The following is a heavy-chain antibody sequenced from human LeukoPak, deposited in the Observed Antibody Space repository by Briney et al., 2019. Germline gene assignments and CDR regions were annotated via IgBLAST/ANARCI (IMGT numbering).Heavy chain of an antibody. CDR3: ARALYGDYVNWFDP. CDR1: GGSISSYY. CDR2: IYYSGST. Sequence: PSETLSLTCTVSGGSISSYYWSWIRQPPGKGLEWIGYIYYSGSTNYNPSLKSRVTISVDTSKNQLSLKLSSVTAADTAVYYCARALYGDYVNWFDPWGQGTLVTVSS. J-gene: IGHJ5*02. V-gene: IGHV4-59*01. D-gene: IGHD4-17*01.